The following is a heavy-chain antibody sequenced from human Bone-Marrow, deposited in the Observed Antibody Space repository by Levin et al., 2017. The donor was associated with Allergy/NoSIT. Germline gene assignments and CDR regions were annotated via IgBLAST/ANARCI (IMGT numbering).Heavy chain of an antibody. D-gene: IGHD3-22*01. J-gene: IGHJ4*02. CDR3: ARGHDVYDSSGYFHYYFDY. CDR2: INHSGST. V-gene: IGHV4-34*01. Sequence: SETLSLTCAVYGGSFSGYYWSWIRQPPGKGLEWIGEINHSGSTNYNPSLKSRVTISVDTSKNQFSLKLSSVTAADTAVYYCARGHDVYDSSGYFHYYFDYWGQGTLVTVSS. CDR1: GGSFSGYY.